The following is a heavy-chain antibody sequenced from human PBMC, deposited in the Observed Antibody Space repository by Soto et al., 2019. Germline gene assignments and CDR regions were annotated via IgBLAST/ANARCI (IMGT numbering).Heavy chain of an antibody. D-gene: IGHD2-2*01. Sequence: EVQLVESGGGLVKPGGSLRLSCAASGFTFSSYSMNWVRQAPGTGLEWVSSISSSSSYIYYADSVKGRFTISRDNAKNSRYLQMNSLRAEDTAVYYCARAYCSSTSCKGYYYYYMAVWGKGTTVIVAS. V-gene: IGHV3-21*01. CDR2: ISSSSSYI. CDR1: GFTFSSYS. J-gene: IGHJ6*03. CDR3: ARAYCSSTSCKGYYYYYMAV.